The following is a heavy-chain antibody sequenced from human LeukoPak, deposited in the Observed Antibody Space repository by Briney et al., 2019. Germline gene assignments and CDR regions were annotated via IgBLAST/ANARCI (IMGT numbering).Heavy chain of an antibody. CDR3: ARVRNYAFDI. CDR1: GFAFSSNW. V-gene: IGHV3-74*01. CDR2: INTDARTT. J-gene: IGHJ3*02. Sequence: GGSLRLSCAASGFAFSSNWMHWVRQAPGKGLVWVSHINTDARTTAYADFVKGRFTISRDNAKNTLYLQMNSLRAEDTALYYCARVRNYAFDIWGQGTMVTVSS.